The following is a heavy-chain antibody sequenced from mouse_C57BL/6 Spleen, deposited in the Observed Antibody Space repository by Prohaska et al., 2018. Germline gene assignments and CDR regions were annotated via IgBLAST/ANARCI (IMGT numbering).Heavy chain of an antibody. Sequence: PGASVKISCKASGYTFTDYYMNWVKQSHGKSLEWIGDINPNNGGTSYIQKFKVKATLTVDKSSSTVYMELRSLTAEDSAVYYWARGEMSLTTVVATDFDYWGQGTTLTVSS. V-gene: IGHV1-26*01. J-gene: IGHJ2*01. CDR3: ARGEMSLTTVVATDFDY. CDR1: GYTFTDYY. CDR2: INPNNGGT. D-gene: IGHD1-1*01.